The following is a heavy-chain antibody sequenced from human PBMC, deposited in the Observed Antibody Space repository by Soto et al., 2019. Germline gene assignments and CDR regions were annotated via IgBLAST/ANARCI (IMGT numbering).Heavy chain of an antibody. CDR3: ARGMYGSGSYYIGDAFDM. J-gene: IGHJ3*02. CDR1: GFTVSYNY. Sequence: PGGSVRLSCAVSGFTVSYNYMNWVRQAPGKGLEWVSVIYRGGDTLYADSVKGRFTISRDNSKNTLYLQMNSLRAEDTAVYYCARGMYGSGSYYIGDAFDMWGQGTMVTVSS. V-gene: IGHV3-53*01. CDR2: IYRGGDT. D-gene: IGHD3-10*01.